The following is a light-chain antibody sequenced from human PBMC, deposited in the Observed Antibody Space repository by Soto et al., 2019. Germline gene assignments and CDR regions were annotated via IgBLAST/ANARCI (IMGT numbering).Light chain of an antibody. CDR3: QHYGNSLRT. CDR1: QSVSSSY. V-gene: IGKV3-20*01. J-gene: IGKJ1*01. CDR2: GAS. Sequence: EIVLTQSPGTLSLSPGERATLSCRASQSVSSSYLAWYQQKPGQAPRLLIYGASSRATGIPDRFSGSGSGTDFTLTISRLEPEDFAVYYRQHYGNSLRTFGQGTKVEIK.